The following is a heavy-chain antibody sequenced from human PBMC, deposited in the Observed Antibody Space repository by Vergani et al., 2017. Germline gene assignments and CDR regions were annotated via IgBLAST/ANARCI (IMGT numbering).Heavy chain of an antibody. V-gene: IGHV4-31*03. CDR3: ARMGGYDEGYAFRIGYFDS. J-gene: IGHJ4*02. Sequence: QVQLQESGPGLVKPSQTLSLTCSVSGDSISSGVYYWNWIRQHPGKGLEWIGYIYSTGSTHHNPSLRRRINMSVDTSKNQSSLKLNSVTAADTAMYYCARMGGYDEGYAFRIGYFDSWGPGILVTVSS. D-gene: IGHD3-16*01. CDR2: IYSTGST. CDR1: GDSISSGVYY.